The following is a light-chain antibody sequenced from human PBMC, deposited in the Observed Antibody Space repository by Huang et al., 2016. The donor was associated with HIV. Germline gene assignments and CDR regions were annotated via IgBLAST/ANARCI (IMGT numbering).Light chain of an antibody. V-gene: IGKV3-20*01. CDR1: EPVNTNS. CDR3: QQYSSSPPIT. CDR2: CVS. J-gene: IGKJ5*01. Sequence: EIVLTQSPGTLSLSSVERATLSCRASEPVNTNSLNWYQQKPGQAPRLLIYCVSNRATGIPDRFSGSGSGSDFTLTISRLEPEDFAVYYCQQYSSSPPITFGQGTRLAIK.